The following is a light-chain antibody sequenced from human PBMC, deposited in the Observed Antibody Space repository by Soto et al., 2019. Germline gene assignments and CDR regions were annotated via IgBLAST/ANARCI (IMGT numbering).Light chain of an antibody. CDR1: KLGNRY. Sequence: ELSQPHSLSVSPGATVSINFTGDKLGNRYTSWYQQRPGQSPVLVIYEDNKRPSGIPERLSGSNSGDTATLTIAGAQAVDEADYYCQAWVSSTVLFGGGTKVTVL. CDR3: QAWVSSTVL. CDR2: EDN. J-gene: IGLJ3*02. V-gene: IGLV3-1*01.